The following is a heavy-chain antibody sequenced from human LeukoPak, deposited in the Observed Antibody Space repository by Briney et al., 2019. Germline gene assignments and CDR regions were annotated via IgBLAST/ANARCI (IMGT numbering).Heavy chain of an antibody. J-gene: IGHJ4*02. CDR3: ARDLTGATVTTYFDY. Sequence: GRSLRLSCAASGFTFSSYGMHWVRQAPGKGLEWVAVIWYDGSNKYHADSVKGRFTISRDNSKNTLYLQMNSLRAEDTAVYYCARDLTGATVTTYFDYWGQGTLVTVSS. D-gene: IGHD4-17*01. CDR2: IWYDGSNK. V-gene: IGHV3-33*01. CDR1: GFTFSSYG.